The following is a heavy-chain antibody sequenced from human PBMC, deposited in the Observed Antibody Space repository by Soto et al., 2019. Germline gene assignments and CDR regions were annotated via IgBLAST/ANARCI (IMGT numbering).Heavy chain of an antibody. Sequence: EVHLVESGGGLVQPGRSLRLSCAASGFTFDDYAMHWVRQAPGKGPEWVSGISWNSDSTGYADSVKGRFTISRDNAKNSLFLQMNSLRAEDTALYFCAKDTYIIVGGTHIDFWGRGTLVSVSS. CDR1: GFTFDDYA. V-gene: IGHV3-9*01. CDR3: AKDTYIIVGGTHIDF. D-gene: IGHD1-26*01. J-gene: IGHJ4*02. CDR2: ISWNSDST.